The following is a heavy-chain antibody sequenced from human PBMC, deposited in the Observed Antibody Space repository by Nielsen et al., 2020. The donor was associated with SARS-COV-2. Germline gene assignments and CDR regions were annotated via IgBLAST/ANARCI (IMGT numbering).Heavy chain of an antibody. Sequence: ASVKVSCKASGYTFTSYYMHWVRQAPGQGLEWMGIINPSGGSTSYAQKFQGRVTMTRDTSTSTVYMELSSLRSEDTAVYYCARTLLGYCSSTSCYLGAFDIWGQGTMVTVSS. CDR1: GYTFTSYY. J-gene: IGHJ3*02. CDR3: ARTLLGYCSSTSCYLGAFDI. CDR2: INPSGGST. D-gene: IGHD2-2*01. V-gene: IGHV1-46*01.